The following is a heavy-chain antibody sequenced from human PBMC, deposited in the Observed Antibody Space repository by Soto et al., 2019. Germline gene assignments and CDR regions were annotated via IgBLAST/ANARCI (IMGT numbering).Heavy chain of an antibody. J-gene: IGHJ5*02. V-gene: IGHV1-18*01. Sequence: ASVKVSCKASGYTFTSYGISWVRQAPGQGLEWMGWISAYNGNTNYAQKLQGRVTMTTDTSTSTAYMELRSLRSDDTAVYYCARGGSDLYYYDSSGPNAPFDPWGQGTLVTVSS. D-gene: IGHD3-22*01. CDR2: ISAYNGNT. CDR3: ARGGSDLYYYDSSGPNAPFDP. CDR1: GYTFTSYG.